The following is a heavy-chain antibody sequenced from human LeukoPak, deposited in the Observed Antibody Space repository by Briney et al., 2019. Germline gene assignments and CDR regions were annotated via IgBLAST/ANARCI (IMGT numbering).Heavy chain of an antibody. CDR1: GLTFRSYA. V-gene: IGHV3-66*01. D-gene: IGHD3-16*01. Sequence: GGSLRLSCAASGLTFRSYAMSWVRQAPGKGLEWVSVIYSGGSTYYADSVKGRFTISRDNSKNTLYLQINSLRAEDTAVYYCAGGGPNYFDYWGQGTLVTVSS. CDR3: AGGGPNYFDY. J-gene: IGHJ4*02. CDR2: IYSGGST.